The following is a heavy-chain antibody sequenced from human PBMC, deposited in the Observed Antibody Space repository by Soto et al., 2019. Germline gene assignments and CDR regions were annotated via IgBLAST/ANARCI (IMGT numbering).Heavy chain of an antibody. Sequence: VASVKVSCKASGGTFSSYAISWVRQTPGQGLEWMGGIIPIFGTANYAQKFQGRVTITADKSTSTAYMELSSLRSEDTAVYYCARVSRYDSSGYYRRGFDYWGQGTLVTVSS. CDR3: ARVSRYDSSGYYRRGFDY. CDR2: IIPIFGTA. J-gene: IGHJ4*02. D-gene: IGHD3-22*01. V-gene: IGHV1-69*06. CDR1: GGTFSSYA.